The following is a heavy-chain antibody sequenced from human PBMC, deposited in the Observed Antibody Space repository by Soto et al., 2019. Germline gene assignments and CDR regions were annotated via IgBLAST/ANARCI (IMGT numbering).Heavy chain of an antibody. CDR3: ASRARIWFGELSWFEP. V-gene: IGHV4-4*02. CDR1: VVSISSSNW. J-gene: IGHJ5*02. CDR2: IYHSGST. D-gene: IGHD3-10*01. Sequence: SETLSLTCAFSVVSISSSNWWRWVRQPPGKGLEWIGEIYHSGSTNYNPSLKSRVTISVDKSKNQFSLKLSSVTAADTAVYYCASRARIWFGELSWFEPWGQGTLVSVSS.